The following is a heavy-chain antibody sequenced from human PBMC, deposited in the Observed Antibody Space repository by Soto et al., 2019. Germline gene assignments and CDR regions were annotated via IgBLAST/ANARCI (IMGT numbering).Heavy chain of an antibody. CDR1: GFTFSSYW. CDR2: IRQDGSEK. Sequence: GGSLRLSCAASGFTFSSYWMSWVRQAPGKGLEWVANIRQDGSEKYYVGSVKGGFTISRNNAKNALYLQMNSQRAEDTAVYYCTRDLPDPSYLFDYWGQGTLVTVSS. V-gene: IGHV3-7*01. J-gene: IGHJ4*02. CDR3: TRDLPDPSYLFDY.